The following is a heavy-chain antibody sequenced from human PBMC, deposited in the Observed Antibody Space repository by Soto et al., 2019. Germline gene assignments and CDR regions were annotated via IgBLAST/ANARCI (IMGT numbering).Heavy chain of an antibody. CDR2: INAGNGNT. D-gene: IGHD5-18*01. CDR1: GYTFTSYA. CDR3: ARDGPPADTAMVSLSYYYYYGMDV. J-gene: IGHJ6*02. V-gene: IGHV1-3*01. Sequence: GASVKVSCKASGYTFTSYAMHWVRQAPGQRLEWMGWINAGNGNTKYSQKFQGRVTITRDTSASTAYMELSSLRSEDTAVYYCARDGPPADTAMVSLSYYYYYGMDVWGQGTTVTVSS.